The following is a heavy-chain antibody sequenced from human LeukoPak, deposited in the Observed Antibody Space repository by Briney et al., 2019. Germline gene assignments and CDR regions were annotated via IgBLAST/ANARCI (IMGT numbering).Heavy chain of an antibody. CDR1: GGSISSYY. V-gene: IGHV4-4*07. J-gene: IGHJ5*02. Sequence: PSETLSLTCTVSGGSISSYYWSWIRQPAGKGLEWIGRIYTSGSTNYNPSLMSRVTMSVDTSKNQFSLKLSSVTAADTAVYYCARDRHDFWSGYYPGLFDRWGQGTLVTVSS. CDR2: IYTSGST. CDR3: ARDRHDFWSGYYPGLFDR. D-gene: IGHD3-3*01.